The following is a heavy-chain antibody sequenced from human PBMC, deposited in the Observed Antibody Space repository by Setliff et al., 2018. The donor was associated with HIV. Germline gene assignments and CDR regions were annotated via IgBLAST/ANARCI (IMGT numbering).Heavy chain of an antibody. Sequence: SQTLSLTCAVSGYSISSGYYWGWIRQPPGKGLEWIGTIYQSGSTYYNSSLKSRVTISLDTSKNQFSLKLSSVTAADTAVYYCARVSYDYASYYMDVWGKGTTVTVSS. J-gene: IGHJ6*03. CDR1: GYSISSGYY. D-gene: IGHD3-16*01. CDR3: ARVSYDYASYYMDV. CDR2: IYQSGST. V-gene: IGHV4-38-2*01.